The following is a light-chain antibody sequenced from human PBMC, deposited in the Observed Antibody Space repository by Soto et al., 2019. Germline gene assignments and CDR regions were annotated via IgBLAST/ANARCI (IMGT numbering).Light chain of an antibody. J-gene: IGKJ5*01. CDR1: QSVSNNY. V-gene: IGKV3-20*01. CDR2: GAS. Sequence: IVLTQSPCTLSLSPAERATLSCRAIQSVSNNYLAWYQQKPGQAPRLLIYGASNRATGIPDRFSGSGSGTDFTLTISRLEPEDFAVYYCQQYGSSPPITFGEGTRLEI. CDR3: QQYGSSPPIT.